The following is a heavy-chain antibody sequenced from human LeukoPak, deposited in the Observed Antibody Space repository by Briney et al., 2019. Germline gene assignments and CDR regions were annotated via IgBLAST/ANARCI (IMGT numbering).Heavy chain of an antibody. Sequence: PGGSLRLSCAASGFTFRSYAMSWVRQAPGKGLQWVSIDSGSGGSPYYADSVKGRFTISRDNSKNTLYLQMTSLRVEDTAVYYCAKVGMVGSTYYFDNWGQGTLVTVSS. CDR3: AKVGMVGSTYYFDN. D-gene: IGHD1-26*01. V-gene: IGHV3-23*01. CDR2: DSGSGGSP. J-gene: IGHJ4*02. CDR1: GFTFRSYA.